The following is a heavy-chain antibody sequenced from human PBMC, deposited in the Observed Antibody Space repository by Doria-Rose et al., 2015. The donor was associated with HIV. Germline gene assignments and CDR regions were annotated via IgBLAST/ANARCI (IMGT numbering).Heavy chain of an antibody. J-gene: IGHJ4*02. Sequence: IRQHPGEGLDWIGYIYHTGSTHYNPSLKSRVIISVDTSKNQFSLRPTSVTAADTAVYYCARRSPSVAFDYWGQGTLVTVSS. CDR2: IYHTGST. V-gene: IGHV4-31*02. D-gene: IGHD6-19*01. CDR3: ARRSPSVAFDY.